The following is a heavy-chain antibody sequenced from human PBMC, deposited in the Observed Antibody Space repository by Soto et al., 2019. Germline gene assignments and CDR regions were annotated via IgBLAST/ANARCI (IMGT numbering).Heavy chain of an antibody. CDR3: ARDHSYEDSYWWLDP. CDR1: GYTFTRHY. V-gene: IGHV1-46*01. D-gene: IGHD2-15*01. Sequence: QVQLVQCGAEMKKPGASVKVSCKASGYTFTRHYMHWVRQAPGQGLEWMGVIHPNGSPTVYAQNFQGRLVLTTDTTTSTVYMELSMLRSDDTAVYYCARDHSYEDSYWWLDPWGQGTLVTVSS. CDR2: IHPNGSPT. J-gene: IGHJ5*02.